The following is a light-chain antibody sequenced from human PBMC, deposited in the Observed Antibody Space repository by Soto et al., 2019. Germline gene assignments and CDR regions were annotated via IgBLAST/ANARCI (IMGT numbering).Light chain of an antibody. CDR2: STY. CDR3: LLYHGAAQV. J-gene: IGLJ3*02. Sequence: QAVVTQEPSLTVSPGGTVTLTCASTTGAVTSDYYPNWLQQKPGQAPRSLIHSTYARHFWTPARFSGSLLGGKGARTVSDVQPEDEADYYCLLYHGAAQVFGGGTKLTVL. V-gene: IGLV7-43*01. CDR1: TGAVTSDYY.